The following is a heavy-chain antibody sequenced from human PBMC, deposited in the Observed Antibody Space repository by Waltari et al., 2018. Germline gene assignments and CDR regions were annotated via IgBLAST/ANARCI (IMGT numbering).Heavy chain of an antibody. Sequence: QVQLVQSGAEVKKPGASVKVSCKASGYTFTGYYMHWVRQAPGQGLDWMGRINPNSGGTNYAQKFQGRVTMTRDTSISTAYIELSSMRSEDTAVYYCAASTIFGVVSHFDYWGQGTLVTVSS. CDR1: GYTFTGYY. D-gene: IGHD3-3*01. CDR3: AASTIFGVVSHFDY. V-gene: IGHV1-2*06. CDR2: INPNSGGT. J-gene: IGHJ4*02.